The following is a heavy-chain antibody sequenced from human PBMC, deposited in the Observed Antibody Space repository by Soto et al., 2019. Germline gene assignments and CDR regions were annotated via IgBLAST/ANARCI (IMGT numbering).Heavy chain of an antibody. CDR3: ATCIETSCHVDGLDV. CDR2: ILYDGSDT. Sequence: QVQLVESGGGVVQPGRSLRLSCAASGFTFSNYGMHWVRQAPGKGLEWVAVILYDGSDTSYADSVKGRFTISRDNFRDTLYLQMNSLRAEDTAVYYCATCIETSCHVDGLDVWGQGTAVTVSS. J-gene: IGHJ6*02. D-gene: IGHD2-2*01. V-gene: IGHV3-30*03. CDR1: GFTFSNYG.